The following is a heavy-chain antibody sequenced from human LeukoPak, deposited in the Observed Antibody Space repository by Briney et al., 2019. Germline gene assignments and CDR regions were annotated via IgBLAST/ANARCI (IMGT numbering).Heavy chain of an antibody. J-gene: IGHJ4*02. V-gene: IGHV3-30-3*01. D-gene: IGHD1-26*01. CDR1: GFTFSSYA. CDR2: ISYDGTNK. CDR3: ARQRGWGANDY. Sequence: GGSLRLSCAASGFTFSSYAMHWVRQAPGKGLEWVAVISYDGTNKYYEDSVKGRFTISRDNSKNTLYLQMNSLRAEDTAVYYCARQRGWGANDYWGQGALVTVSS.